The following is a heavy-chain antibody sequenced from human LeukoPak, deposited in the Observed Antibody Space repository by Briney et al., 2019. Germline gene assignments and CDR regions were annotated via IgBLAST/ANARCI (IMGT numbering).Heavy chain of an antibody. CDR2: IYYSGST. CDR3: ARHRYGYYDAFDI. D-gene: IGHD4-17*01. CDR1: GSSLSSSSYY. J-gene: IGHJ3*02. V-gene: IGHV4-39*01. Sequence: SETLSLTCTVSGSSLSSSSYYWGWIRQPPGKGLEWVGTIYYSGSTYYNPSLKSRVTISVDTSKNQFSLKLSSVTAADTAVYYCARHRYGYYDAFDIWGQGTMVTVSS.